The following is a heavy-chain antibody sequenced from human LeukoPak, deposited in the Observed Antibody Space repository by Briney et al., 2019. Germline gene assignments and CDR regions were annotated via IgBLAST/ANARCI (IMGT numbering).Heavy chain of an antibody. CDR2: ISSSGSII. J-gene: IGHJ4*02. V-gene: IGHV3-48*03. CDR3: ARGSGDY. Sequence: GGSLRLSCAASGFTFSNYKMNWVRQAPGKGLEWVSYISSSGSIIYYSDSVKGRFTISRDNAKNSLYLQMTSLRAEDTAVYYCARGSGDYSGQGTLATVSS. CDR1: GFTFSNYK.